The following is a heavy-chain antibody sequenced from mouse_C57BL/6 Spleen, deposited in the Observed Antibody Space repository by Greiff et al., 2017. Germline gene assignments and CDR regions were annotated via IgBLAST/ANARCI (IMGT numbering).Heavy chain of an antibody. Sequence: VMLVESGPGLVAPSQSLSITCTVSGFSFTSYAISWVRQPPGKGLEWLGVIWTGGGTNNNSALKSRLSISKDNSKSQVFIKMNSLQTDDTARYYCARNYYGSSYYFDYWGQGTTLTVSS. CDR1: GFSFTSYA. CDR2: IWTGGGT. V-gene: IGHV2-9-1*01. J-gene: IGHJ2*01. CDR3: ARNYYGSSYYFDY. D-gene: IGHD1-1*01.